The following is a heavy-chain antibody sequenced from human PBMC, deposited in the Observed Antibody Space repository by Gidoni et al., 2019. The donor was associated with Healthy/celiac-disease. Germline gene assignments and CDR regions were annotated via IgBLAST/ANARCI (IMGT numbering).Heavy chain of an antibody. D-gene: IGHD6-13*01. CDR2: ISGSGGST. Sequence: EVQLLEYGGGLVQPGGSLRLSFAASGFTFSSYARSWVRQAPGKGMEWVSAISGSGGSTYYADSVKGRFTISRDNSKNTLYLQMNSLRAEDTAVYYCAKDFLAAAPWWYWGQGTLVTVSS. V-gene: IGHV3-23*01. CDR1: GFTFSSYA. CDR3: AKDFLAAAPWWY. J-gene: IGHJ4*02.